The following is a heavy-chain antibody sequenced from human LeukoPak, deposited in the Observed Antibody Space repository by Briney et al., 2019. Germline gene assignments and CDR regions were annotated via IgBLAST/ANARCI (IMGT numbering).Heavy chain of an antibody. D-gene: IGHD1-26*01. Sequence: PSETLSLTCTVSGGSISSSSYYWGWIRQPPGKGLEWIGSIYYSGSTYYNPSLESRVTISVDTSKNQFSLKLSSVTAADTAVYYCARGIPSGSPFDPWGQGTLVTVSS. V-gene: IGHV4-39*01. CDR2: IYYSGST. J-gene: IGHJ5*02. CDR3: ARGIPSGSPFDP. CDR1: GGSISSSSYY.